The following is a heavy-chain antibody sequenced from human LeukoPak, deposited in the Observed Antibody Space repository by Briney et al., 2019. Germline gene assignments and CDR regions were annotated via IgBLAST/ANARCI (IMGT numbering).Heavy chain of an antibody. D-gene: IGHD2-2*01. Sequence: QTGGSLRLSCAASGFTFSSYWMSWVRQAPGKGLEWVANIKQDGSEKYYVDSVKGRFTISRDNAKNSLYLQMNSLRAEDTAVYYCARELVVPAAVTGGYWGQGTLVTVSS. CDR2: IKQDGSEK. J-gene: IGHJ4*02. V-gene: IGHV3-7*03. CDR3: ARELVVPAAVTGGY. CDR1: GFTFSSYW.